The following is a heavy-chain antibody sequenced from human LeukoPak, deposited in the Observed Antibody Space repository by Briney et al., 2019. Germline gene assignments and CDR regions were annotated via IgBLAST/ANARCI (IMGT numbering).Heavy chain of an antibody. CDR2: IYTSGST. CDR1: GGSISSYY. CDR3: ARFAPLYDSSGYLAFDI. J-gene: IGHJ3*02. V-gene: IGHV4-4*07. D-gene: IGHD3-22*01. Sequence: SETLSLTCTVSGGSISSYYWSWIRQPAGKGLEWIGRIYTSGSTNYNPSLKSRVTMSVDTSKNQSSLKLSSVTAADTAVYYCARFAPLYDSSGYLAFDIWGQGTMVTVSS.